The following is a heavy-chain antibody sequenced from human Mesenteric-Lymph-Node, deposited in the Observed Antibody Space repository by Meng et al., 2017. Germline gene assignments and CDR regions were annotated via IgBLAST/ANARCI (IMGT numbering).Heavy chain of an antibody. V-gene: IGHV4-59*01. D-gene: IGHD3-3*01. CDR2: IYYSGST. CDR1: GGSIISYY. J-gene: IGHJ4*02. Sequence: SETLSLTCTVSGGSIISYYWSWIRQPPGKGPEWIGQIYYSGSTNYNPSLKSRVTISVDTSKNQFSLNLRSVTAADTAVYYCAREVVWSGYFEYWGQGTLVTVSS. CDR3: AREVVWSGYFEY.